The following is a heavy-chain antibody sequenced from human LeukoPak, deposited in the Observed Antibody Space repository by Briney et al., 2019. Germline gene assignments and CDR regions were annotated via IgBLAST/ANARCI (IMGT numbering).Heavy chain of an antibody. CDR3: ATITSMRVVLIS. CDR2: ISVSATNT. Sequence: PGGSLRLSCTASGFTFSSYAMSWVRQAPGKGLEWVSTISVSATNTYYADSVKGRFTISRDNSKNTLYLQMNSLTADDTAVYYCATITSMRVVLISWGQGTLVTVSS. V-gene: IGHV3-23*01. J-gene: IGHJ1*01. CDR1: GFTFSSYA. D-gene: IGHD3-22*01.